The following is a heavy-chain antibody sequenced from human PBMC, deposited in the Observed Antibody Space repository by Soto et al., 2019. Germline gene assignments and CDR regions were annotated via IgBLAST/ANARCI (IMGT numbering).Heavy chain of an antibody. D-gene: IGHD5-18*01. CDR1: GFTFSNAW. CDR3: TTVPSLAMGDAFDI. J-gene: IGHJ3*02. Sequence: GGSLRLSCAASGFTFSNAWMSWVRQAPGKGLEWVGRIKSKTDGGTTDYAAPVKGRFTISRDDSKNTLYLQMNSLKTEDTAVYYCTTVPSLAMGDAFDIWGQGTMVTVSS. CDR2: IKSKTDGGTT. V-gene: IGHV3-15*01.